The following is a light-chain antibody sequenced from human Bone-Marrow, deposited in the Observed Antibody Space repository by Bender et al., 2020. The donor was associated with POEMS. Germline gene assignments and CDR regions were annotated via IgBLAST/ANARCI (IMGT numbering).Light chain of an antibody. Sequence: QSALTQPASVSGSPGQSITISCTGTSSDVGNYNLVSWYQQLPGKAPRLIIYEVTERPSGISNRFSGSKSGNTASLTISGLQADDEADYYCAVWDDSLNGWVFGGGTKLTVL. CDR1: SSDVGNYNL. CDR2: EVT. CDR3: AVWDDSLNGWV. V-gene: IGLV2-23*02. J-gene: IGLJ3*02.